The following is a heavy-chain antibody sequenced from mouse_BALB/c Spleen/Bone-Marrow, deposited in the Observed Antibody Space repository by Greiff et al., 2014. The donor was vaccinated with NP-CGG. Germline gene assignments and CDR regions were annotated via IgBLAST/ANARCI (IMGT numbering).Heavy chain of an antibody. V-gene: IGHV5-6*01. D-gene: IGHD2-3*01. CDR2: INSGGSYT. CDR1: GFTFSSYG. Sequence: EVQGVESGGDLVKPGGSLKLSCAVSGFTFSSYGMSWVRQTPDKRLEWVATINSGGSYTYYSDSVKGRFTISRDNAKNTLYLQMSSLKSEDTAMYYCARRGLYDGSAWFAYWGQGTLVTVSA. J-gene: IGHJ3*01. CDR3: ARRGLYDGSAWFAY.